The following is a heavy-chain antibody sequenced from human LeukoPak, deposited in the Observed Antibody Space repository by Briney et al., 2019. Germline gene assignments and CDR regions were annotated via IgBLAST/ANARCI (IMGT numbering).Heavy chain of an antibody. CDR3: ARHDYGDYGGVDY. CDR2: IYHSGST. J-gene: IGHJ4*02. Sequence: PSETLSLTCTVSGYSISSGYYWGWIRQPPGKGLEWIGSIYHSGSTYYNPSLKSRVTISVDTSKNQFSLKLSSVTAADTAVYYCARHDYGDYGGVDYWGQGTLVTVSS. D-gene: IGHD4-17*01. V-gene: IGHV4-38-2*02. CDR1: GYSISSGYY.